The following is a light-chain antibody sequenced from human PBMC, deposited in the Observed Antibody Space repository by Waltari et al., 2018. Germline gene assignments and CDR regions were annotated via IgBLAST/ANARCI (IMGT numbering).Light chain of an antibody. J-gene: IGLJ1*01. Sequence: QSVLTQPPSVSGAPGQRVTISCTGSSSNIGAGYDVHWYQQLPGTAPKLLIYENTNRPAGVPDRFSGSKSGSSASLALTGLQADDEADYYCQSYDSSLSRSVFGAGTTVTVL. CDR3: QSYDSSLSRSV. V-gene: IGLV1-40*01. CDR2: ENT. CDR1: SSNIGAGYD.